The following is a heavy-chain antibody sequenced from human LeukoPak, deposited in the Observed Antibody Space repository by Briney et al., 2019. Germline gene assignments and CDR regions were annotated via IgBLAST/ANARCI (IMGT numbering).Heavy chain of an antibody. J-gene: IGHJ4*02. Sequence: GGSLRLSCAAPGLTVSTNLMNWIRQAPGKGLEWVSVMHIGGTTYYSDSVRGRFTISRDNSKNTLYLQVNSLRAEDTAVYYCARGHYVGSPYWGQGTLVTVSS. CDR2: MHIGGTT. CDR1: GLTVSTNL. D-gene: IGHD3-10*02. V-gene: IGHV3-53*01. CDR3: ARGHYVGSPY.